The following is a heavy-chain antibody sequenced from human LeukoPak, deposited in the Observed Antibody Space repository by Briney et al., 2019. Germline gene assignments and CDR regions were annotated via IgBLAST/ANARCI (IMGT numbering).Heavy chain of an antibody. J-gene: IGHJ3*01. Sequence: SETLSLTCTVSGGSISSSDYYWGWIRQPPGKGLEWIGSIYYRGSTYYNPSLKSRVTISVDTSKNQFSLKLSSVTAADTAIYFCARDDYGVFDAFDVWGQGTVVTVSS. D-gene: IGHD3-16*01. CDR3: ARDDYGVFDAFDV. CDR2: IYYRGST. V-gene: IGHV4-39*01. CDR1: GGSISSSDYY.